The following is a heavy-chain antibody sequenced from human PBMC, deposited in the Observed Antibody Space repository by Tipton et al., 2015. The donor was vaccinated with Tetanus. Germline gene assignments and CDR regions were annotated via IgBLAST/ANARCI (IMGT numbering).Heavy chain of an antibody. CDR2: IYPGDSDT. D-gene: IGHD2-15*01. J-gene: IGHJ4*02. CDR3: ARAHCSDGGCNFDY. V-gene: IGHV5-51*01. Sequence: VQLVQSGGEVKKPGESLKISCKGSGYIFNNYWIGWVRQMPGKGLEWMGIIYPGDSDTRYSPSFQGQVTISVDKSISTAYLQWSSLKASDTSMFYCARAHCSDGGCNFDYWGQGALVTVAS. CDR1: GYIFNNYW.